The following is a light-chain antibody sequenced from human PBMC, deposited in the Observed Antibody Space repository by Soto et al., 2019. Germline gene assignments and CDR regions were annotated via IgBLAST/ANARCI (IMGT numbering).Light chain of an antibody. CDR1: SSDVGGYNY. V-gene: IGLV2-14*01. J-gene: IGLJ1*01. CDR3: SSYTRSSTQV. Sequence: QSALTQPASVSGSPGQSITLSCTGTSSDVGGYNYGSWYQQHPGKAHKLMIYEVSNRPSGVSNRFSGYKSGNTASLTISGLQAEDEADYYCSSYTRSSTQVVGTGTKVTVL. CDR2: EVS.